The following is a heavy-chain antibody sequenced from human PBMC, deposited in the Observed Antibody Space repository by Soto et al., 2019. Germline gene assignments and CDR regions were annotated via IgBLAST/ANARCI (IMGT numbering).Heavy chain of an antibody. J-gene: IGHJ4*02. V-gene: IGHV3-74*01. Sequence: GGSLRLSCAASGFTFNSYWMHWVRQAPGKGLVWVSHINSDGSGTSYADSVKGRFTISRDNAKNTLYLQMNSLRAEDTAVYYCVRDDPGYGLDYWGQGTLVTVSS. CDR1: GFTFNSYW. CDR2: INSDGSGT. CDR3: VRDDPGYGLDY. D-gene: IGHD5-18*01.